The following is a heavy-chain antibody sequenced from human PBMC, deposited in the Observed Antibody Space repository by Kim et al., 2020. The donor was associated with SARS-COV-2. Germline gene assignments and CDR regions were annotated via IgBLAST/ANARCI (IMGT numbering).Heavy chain of an antibody. CDR1: GFTFSTYG. J-gene: IGHJ4*02. CDR3: AKERSILWFGESHSADY. CDR2: ISYDGSNK. D-gene: IGHD3-10*01. Sequence: GGSLRLSCAASGFTFSTYGMHWVRQAPGKGLEWVAVISYDGSNKYYADSVKGRFTTSRDNSKNTLYLQMNSLRAEDTAVYYCAKERSILWFGESHSADYWGQGTRVTVSS. V-gene: IGHV3-30*18.